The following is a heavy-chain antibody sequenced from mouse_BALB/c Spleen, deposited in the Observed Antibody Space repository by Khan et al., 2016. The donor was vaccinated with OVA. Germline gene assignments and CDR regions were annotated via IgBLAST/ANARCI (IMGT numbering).Heavy chain of an antibody. J-gene: IGHJ3*01. Sequence: EVKLLESGGGLVQPGGSRKLSCAASGFTFSSFGMHWVRQAPDKGLEWVAYISSDSVTIYYADTVKGRFTISRDIPKNTLFLQMTSLRSEDTAMYCCASSRDWSGFASWGQGTVVTVS. CDR2: ISSDSVTI. CDR3: ASSRDWSGFAS. D-gene: IGHD2-13*01. CDR1: GFTFSSFG. V-gene: IGHV5-17*02.